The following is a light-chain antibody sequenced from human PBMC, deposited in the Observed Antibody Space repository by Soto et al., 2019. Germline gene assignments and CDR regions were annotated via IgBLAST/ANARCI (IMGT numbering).Light chain of an antibody. CDR2: DVT. CDR3: CSYATSSSYV. Sequence: QSVLTQPASVSGSPGQSITISCTGTSTDIGTYSRVSWYLQYPGKAPKLMIYDVTKRPSGVSNRFSGSRSGSTASLTISGLQAEDEANYYCCSYATSSSYVFGTGTKVTVL. CDR1: STDIGTYSR. V-gene: IGLV2-23*02. J-gene: IGLJ1*01.